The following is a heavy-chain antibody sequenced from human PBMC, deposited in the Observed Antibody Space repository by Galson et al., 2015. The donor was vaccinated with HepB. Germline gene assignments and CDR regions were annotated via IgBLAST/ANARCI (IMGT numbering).Heavy chain of an antibody. Sequence: SLRLSCAASGFTFSSYSMNWVRQAPGKGLEWVSSISSSSSYIYYADSVKGRFTISRDNAKNSLYLQMNSLRAEDTAVYYCARDPNGGNSATSYYYYGMDVWGQGTTVTVSS. CDR1: GFTFSSYS. J-gene: IGHJ6*02. CDR3: ARDPNGGNSATSYYYYGMDV. V-gene: IGHV3-21*01. CDR2: ISSSSSYI. D-gene: IGHD4-23*01.